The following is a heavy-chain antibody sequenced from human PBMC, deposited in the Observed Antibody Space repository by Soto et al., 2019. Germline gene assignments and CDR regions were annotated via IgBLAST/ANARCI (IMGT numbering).Heavy chain of an antibody. Sequence: QVQLVESGGGVVQPGRSLRLSCAASGFTFSSYGMHWVRQAPGKGLEWVAVISADGSNKYYADSLKGRFTISRDNSKNTLYLQMNSLRAEDTAVYYCAKEWVYDTSGWSFYYWGQGTLVTVSS. D-gene: IGHD3-22*01. CDR2: ISADGSNK. V-gene: IGHV3-30*18. CDR3: AKEWVYDTSGWSFYY. J-gene: IGHJ4*02. CDR1: GFTFSSYG.